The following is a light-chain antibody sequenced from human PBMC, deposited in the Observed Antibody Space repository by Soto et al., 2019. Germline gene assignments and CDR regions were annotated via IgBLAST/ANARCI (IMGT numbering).Light chain of an antibody. J-gene: IGKJ1*01. CDR2: GAS. CDR1: RSVNSN. Sequence: ETVITQSPPTLYVSPGESATLSSRASRSVNSNLAWYQQKVGQAPRVLIYGASTRETGIPARCSGSGSGTEFTLTISSLQSEDFEVYYCQQYNHWTRTFGPGTKVDIK. V-gene: IGKV3-15*01. CDR3: QQYNHWTRT.